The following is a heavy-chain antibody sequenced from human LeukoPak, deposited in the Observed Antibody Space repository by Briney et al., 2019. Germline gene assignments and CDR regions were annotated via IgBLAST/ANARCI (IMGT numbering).Heavy chain of an antibody. CDR2: IYPDESAT. J-gene: IGHJ4*02. V-gene: IGHV5-51*01. CDR1: GSRFSTYW. D-gene: IGHD4-17*01. Sequence: GGPLKIPCQASGSRFSTYWIAWVRQLPGKGLRLVGLIYPDESATRYSPSFQGQAPISATKSIKPAFLQWKTLQPTGPPIYNCARLKGGLVKLRECYFDYWGQGTLVTV. CDR3: ARLKGGLVKLRECYFDY.